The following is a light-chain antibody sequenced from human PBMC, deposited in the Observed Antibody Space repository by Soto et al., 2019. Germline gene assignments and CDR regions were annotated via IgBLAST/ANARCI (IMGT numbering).Light chain of an antibody. CDR2: AAS. CDR3: QHYNDSPST. CDR1: QRVNSH. V-gene: IGKV1-39*01. Sequence: DIVMTQSPSTLSLSLGDRATISCRASQRVNSHLVWYQRKPGKAPKILIYAASTRESGIPSRFSGSGSGTEFTLTISSLQPEDFAIYHCQHYNDSPSTLGEGTKLEIK. J-gene: IGKJ2*01.